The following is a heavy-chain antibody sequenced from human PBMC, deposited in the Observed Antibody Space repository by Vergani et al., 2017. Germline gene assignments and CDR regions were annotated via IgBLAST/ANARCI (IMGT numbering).Heavy chain of an antibody. CDR2: IHHSGST. V-gene: IGHV4-34*01. CDR3: ARGVGGYSSYDIWFDP. J-gene: IGHJ5*02. Sequence: QVQLQQWGAGLLKPSETLSLTCAVYGGSFSGYYWSWIRQPPGKGLEWIGEIHHSGSTNYNPSLKSRVTISVDTSKNQFSLKLSSVTAADTAVYYCARGVGGYSSYDIWFDPWGQGTLVTVSS. CDR1: GGSFSGYY. D-gene: IGHD4-11*01.